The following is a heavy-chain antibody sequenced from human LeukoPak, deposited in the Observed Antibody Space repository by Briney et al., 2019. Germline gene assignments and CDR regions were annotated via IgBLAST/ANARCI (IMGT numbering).Heavy chain of an antibody. CDR2: IGTAGDT. D-gene: IGHD3-10*01. V-gene: IGHV3-13*01. CDR3: ARNERSITKVRGVNNYYYYMDV. J-gene: IGHJ6*03. CDR1: GFTFSSYD. Sequence: GGSLRLSCAASGFTFSSYDMHWVRQATGKGLEWVSAIGTAGDTYYPGSVKGRFTISRENAKNSLYLQMNSLRAEDTAVYYCARNERSITKVRGVNNYYYYMDVWGKGTTVTVSS.